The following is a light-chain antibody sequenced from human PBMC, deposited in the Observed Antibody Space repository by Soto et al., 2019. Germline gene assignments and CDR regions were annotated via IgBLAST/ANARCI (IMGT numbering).Light chain of an antibody. CDR1: QSVNSR. CDR3: QQYNNWPRT. Sequence: EIVLTQSACTLSLSPGERATLSWRASQSVNSRLAWYQHKPGQAPRLLIYGASTRATGIPARFSGSGYGTEFNLTISSLQSEDFAVYYCQQYNNWPRTFGQGTKVDIK. CDR2: GAS. J-gene: IGKJ1*01. V-gene: IGKV3-15*01.